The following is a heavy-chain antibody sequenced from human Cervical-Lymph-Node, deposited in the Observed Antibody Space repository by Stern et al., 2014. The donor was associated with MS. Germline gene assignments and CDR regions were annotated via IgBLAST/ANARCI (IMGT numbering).Heavy chain of an antibody. Sequence: QVQLQESGPGLVKPSETLSLTCTVSGGSVSSGSNYWSWIRQPPGKGLEWIGYIFYSGSTNYNPSLKSRVTISVDTSKDQFSLKLSSVTPADTAVYYCARVMKYYYYTMDVWGQGTTVTVSS. CDR1: GGSVSSGSNY. CDR3: ARVMKYYYYTMDV. V-gene: IGHV4-61*01. J-gene: IGHJ6*02. CDR2: IFYSGST. D-gene: IGHD3-16*01.